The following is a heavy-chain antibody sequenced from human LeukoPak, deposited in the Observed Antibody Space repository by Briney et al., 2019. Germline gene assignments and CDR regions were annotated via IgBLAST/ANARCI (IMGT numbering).Heavy chain of an antibody. J-gene: IGHJ4*02. D-gene: IGHD3-10*01. V-gene: IGHV1-2*04. CDR2: VNPNSGGT. Sequence: ASVKVSCKASGYTFAGYYIHWVRQAPGQGLEWMGWVNPNSGGTNYAQKFQGWVTMTRDASISTAYMELSGLRSDDTAVYYCARQPGDYNYWGQGTLVTVSS. CDR1: GYTFAGYY. CDR3: ARQPGDYNY.